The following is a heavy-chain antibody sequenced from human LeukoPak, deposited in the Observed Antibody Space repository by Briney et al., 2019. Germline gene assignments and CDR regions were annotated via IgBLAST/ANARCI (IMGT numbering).Heavy chain of an antibody. D-gene: IGHD3-9*01. V-gene: IGHV4-4*07. CDR3: AKEDHWLALDY. J-gene: IGHJ4*02. Sequence: SETLSLTCGVHGGSFSSYYWTWIRQPAGKGLEWIGRIYTSGSTNYNPSLKSRVTISVDTSRNQFSLKLSSVTAADTAVYYCAKEDHWLALDYWGQGTLVTVSS. CDR1: GGSFSSYY. CDR2: IYTSGST.